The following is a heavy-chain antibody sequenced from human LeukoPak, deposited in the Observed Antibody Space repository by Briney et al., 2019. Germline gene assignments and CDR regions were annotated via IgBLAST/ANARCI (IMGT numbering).Heavy chain of an antibody. J-gene: IGHJ4*02. Sequence: SQTLSLTCAISGDSVSSNSAAWNWIRQSPSRGLEWLGRTYYRSKWYNDYAVSVKSRITINPDTSKNQFSLQLNSVTAADTAVYYCARGGTVVRENDYWGQGTLVTVSS. CDR3: ARGGTVVRENDY. V-gene: IGHV6-1*01. CDR2: TYYRSKWYN. CDR1: GDSVSSNSAA. D-gene: IGHD4-23*01.